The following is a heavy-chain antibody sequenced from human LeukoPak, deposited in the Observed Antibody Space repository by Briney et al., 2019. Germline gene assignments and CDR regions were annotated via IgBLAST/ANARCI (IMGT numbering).Heavy chain of an antibody. Sequence: SETLSLTCAVSDYSISSDYFWGWIRQPPGKGLEWIGNIYHSGSTYYNPSLKSRVTISVDTSKNQFSLNLSSVTAAETAAYYCARDYRGIRRAGHGFDIWGQGTMVTVSS. V-gene: IGHV4-38-2*02. CDR2: IYHSGST. CDR1: DYSISSDYF. J-gene: IGHJ3*02. CDR3: ARDYRGIRRAGHGFDI. D-gene: IGHD3-10*01.